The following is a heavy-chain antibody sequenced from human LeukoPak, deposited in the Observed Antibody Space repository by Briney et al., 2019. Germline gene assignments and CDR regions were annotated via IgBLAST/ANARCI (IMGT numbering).Heavy chain of an antibody. J-gene: IGHJ4*02. CDR1: GYTFTSYC. V-gene: IGHV1-46*01. CDR2: INPSGGST. CDR3: ARGGDIVVVPAASRFDY. D-gene: IGHD2-2*01. Sequence: GASVKVSCKASGYTFTSYCMHWVRQAPGRGLEWMRIINPSGGSTSYAQRFQGRVTMTRDTSTSTVYMELSSLRSEDTAVYYCARGGDIVVVPAASRFDYWGQGTLVTVSS.